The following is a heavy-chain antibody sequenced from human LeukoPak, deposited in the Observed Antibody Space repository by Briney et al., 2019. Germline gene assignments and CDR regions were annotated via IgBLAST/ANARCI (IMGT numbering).Heavy chain of an antibody. V-gene: IGHV1-24*01. CDR2: FDPEDGET. J-gene: IGHJ6*02. Sequence: GASVKVSCKVSGYTLTELSMHWVRQAPGKGLEWMGGFDPEDGETIYAQKFQGRVTMTEDTSTDTAYMELSSLRSEDTAVYYCATGCWFGAPRYYYYYYGMDVWGQGTTVTVSS. D-gene: IGHD3-10*01. CDR3: ATGCWFGAPRYYYYYYGMDV. CDR1: GYTLTELS.